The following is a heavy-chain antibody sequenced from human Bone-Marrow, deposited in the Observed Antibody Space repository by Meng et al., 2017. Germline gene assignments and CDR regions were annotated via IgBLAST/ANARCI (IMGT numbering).Heavy chain of an antibody. J-gene: IGHJ5*02. D-gene: IGHD2/OR15-2a*01. V-gene: IGHV4-30-2*01. CDR3: ARARTTNQSKYRNAYNWFDP. CDR1: GGSISSGGYS. CDR2: IYHSGST. Sequence: QLQLQESGSGLVKPSQTLSLTRDVSGGSISSGGYSWSWIRPPPGKGLEWIGYIYHSGSTHYNPSLKSRVIMSVDTSKNQFSLKLYSVTAADTAVYYCARARTTNQSKYRNAYNWFDPWGQGTLVTVSS.